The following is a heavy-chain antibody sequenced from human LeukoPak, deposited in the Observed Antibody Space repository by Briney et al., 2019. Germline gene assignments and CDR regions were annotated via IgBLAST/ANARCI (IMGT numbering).Heavy chain of an antibody. D-gene: IGHD3-22*01. V-gene: IGHV3-23*01. J-gene: IGHJ4*02. CDR3: PRKYDSSGYYDH. CDR2: ISGSGGSA. CDR1: GFIFSNYA. Sequence: GGSLRLSCAASGFIFSNYAMSWVRQAPGKGLERVSTISGSGGSANYADSVKGRFTVSRDNSKNTLYMQMNSLRVEDTAVYYCPRKYDSSGYYDHWGQGTLVTVSS.